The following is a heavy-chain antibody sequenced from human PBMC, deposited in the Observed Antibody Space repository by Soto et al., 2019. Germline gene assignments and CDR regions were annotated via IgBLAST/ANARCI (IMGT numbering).Heavy chain of an antibody. J-gene: IGHJ4*02. V-gene: IGHV1-69*13. CDR2: IIPIFGTA. CDR1: GGTFSSYA. D-gene: IGHD3-22*01. Sequence: ASVKVSCKASGGTFSSYAISWVRQAPGQGLEWMGGIIPIFGTANYAQKFQGRVTITADESTSTAYMELSSLRSEDTAVYYCASWGYYDSSGYYHTEAPFDYWGQGTLVTVSS. CDR3: ASWGYYDSSGYYHTEAPFDY.